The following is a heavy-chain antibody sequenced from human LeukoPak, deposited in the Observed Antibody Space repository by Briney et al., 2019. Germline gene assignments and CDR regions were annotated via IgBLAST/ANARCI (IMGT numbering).Heavy chain of an antibody. CDR3: ARRNPLTQDAFDI. CDR1: GYSFTNQW. Sequence: GESPKISCKGSGYSFTNQWIGWVRQMPGKGLEWMGIIYPADSDTRYRPSFQGQVTISVDKSITTAYLQWSSLKASDTAMYYCARRNPLTQDAFDIWGQGTMVTVSS. V-gene: IGHV5-51*01. D-gene: IGHD2-21*02. J-gene: IGHJ3*02. CDR2: IYPADSDT.